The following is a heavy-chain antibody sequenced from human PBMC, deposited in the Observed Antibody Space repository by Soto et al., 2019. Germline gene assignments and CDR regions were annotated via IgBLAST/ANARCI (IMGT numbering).Heavy chain of an antibody. CDR2: IYTSGST. Sequence: SETLSLTCTVSGGSISSYYWSWVRQPAGKGLEWIGRIYTSGSTNYNPSLKSRVTMSVDTSKNQFSLKLSSVTAADTAVYYCARLAVAAHYFDYWGQGTLVTVSS. J-gene: IGHJ4*02. D-gene: IGHD6-19*01. V-gene: IGHV4-4*07. CDR1: GGSISSYY. CDR3: ARLAVAAHYFDY.